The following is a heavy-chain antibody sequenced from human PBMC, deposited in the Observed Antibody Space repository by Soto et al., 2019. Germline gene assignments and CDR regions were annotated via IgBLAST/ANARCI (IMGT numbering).Heavy chain of an antibody. CDR3: ARGGRFGELFRAIDKFDLVPSDNWFDP. D-gene: IGHD3-10*01. V-gene: IGHV1-18*01. CDR1: GYTFTSYG. CDR2: ISAYNGNT. Sequence: ASVKVSCKASGYTFTSYGISWVRQAPGQGLEWMGWISAYNGNTNYAQKLQGRVTMTTDTSTRTAYMELRSLRSDDTAVYYCARGGRFGELFRAIDKFDLVPSDNWFDPWGQGTLVTVSS. J-gene: IGHJ5*02.